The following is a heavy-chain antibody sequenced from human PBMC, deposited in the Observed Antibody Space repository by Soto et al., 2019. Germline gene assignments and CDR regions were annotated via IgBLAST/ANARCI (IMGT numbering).Heavy chain of an antibody. V-gene: IGHV3-21*01. CDR3: ARFPGQQLVNFDY. D-gene: IGHD6-13*01. Sequence: PGGSLRLSCAASGFTFSSYSMNWVRQAPGKGLEWVSSISSSSSYIYYADSVKGRFTISRDNAKNSLYLQMNSLRAEDTAVYYCARFPGQQLVNFDYWGQGTLVTVSS. J-gene: IGHJ4*02. CDR1: GFTFSSYS. CDR2: ISSSSSYI.